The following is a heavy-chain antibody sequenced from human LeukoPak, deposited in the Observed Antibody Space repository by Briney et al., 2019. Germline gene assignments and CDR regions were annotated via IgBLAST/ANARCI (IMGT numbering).Heavy chain of an antibody. CDR3: ASSSRTAAFDI. J-gene: IGHJ3*02. V-gene: IGHV3-7*01. CDR2: IQPDGSEQ. Sequence: GGSLRLSCAASGFTFSSKWMSWVRQAPGKGLEWVGNIQPDGSEQYPVDSVKGRFTISRDNAKNSLYLQMNSLRAEDTAVYYCASSSRTAAFDIWGQGTMVTVSS. CDR1: GFTFSSKW.